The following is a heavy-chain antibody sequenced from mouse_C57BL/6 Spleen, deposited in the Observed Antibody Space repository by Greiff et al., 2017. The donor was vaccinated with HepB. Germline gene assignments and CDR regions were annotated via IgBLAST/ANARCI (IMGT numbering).Heavy chain of an antibody. CDR3: AREGRYDYYAMDY. CDR1: GYAFTNYL. V-gene: IGHV1-54*01. J-gene: IGHJ4*01. Sequence: QVQLQQSGAELVRPGTSVKVSCKASGYAFTNYLLEWVKQRPGQGLEWIGVINPGSGGTNYNEKFKGKATLTADKSSSTAYMQLSSLTSEDSAVYFCAREGRYDYYAMDYWGQGTSVTVSS. CDR2: INPGSGGT.